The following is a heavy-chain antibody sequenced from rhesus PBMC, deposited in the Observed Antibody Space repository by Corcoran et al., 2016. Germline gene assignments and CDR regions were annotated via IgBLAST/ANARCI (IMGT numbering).Heavy chain of an antibody. CDR1: GFTCSNHG. CDR2: INSGGGDT. V-gene: IGHV3S5*01. Sequence: EVQLVETGGGLVQPGGSLKLSCGASGFTCSNHGMSWVRQAPGKGLEWVSAINSGGGDTWYADSVRGRFTISRDNSRNTLSLQMNSLRIEDTAVYYCAKGAAAINGLDSWGQGVVVTVSS. D-gene: IGHD6-31*01. J-gene: IGHJ6*01. CDR3: AKGAAAINGLDS.